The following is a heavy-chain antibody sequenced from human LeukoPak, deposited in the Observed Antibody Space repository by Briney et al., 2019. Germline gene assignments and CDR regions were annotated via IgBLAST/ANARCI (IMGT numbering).Heavy chain of an antibody. J-gene: IGHJ3*02. V-gene: IGHV3-21*01. CDR1: GFTLSPYS. Sequence: GGSLRLSCAASGFTLSPYSMNWVRQAPGKGLEWVSSISSSSSYIYYADSVKGRFTISRDNAKNSLYLQMNSLRAEDTAVYYCARDPPRIAAAGTKAFDIWGQGTMATVSS. D-gene: IGHD6-13*01. CDR2: ISSSSSYI. CDR3: ARDPPRIAAAGTKAFDI.